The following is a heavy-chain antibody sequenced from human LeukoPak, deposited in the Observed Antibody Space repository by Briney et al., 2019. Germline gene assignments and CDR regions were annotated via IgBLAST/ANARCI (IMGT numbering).Heavy chain of an antibody. V-gene: IGHV4-39*07. CDR3: AQIHSL. CDR1: GGSISSSSYY. Sequence: PSETLSLTCTVSGGSISSSSYYWGWIRQPPGKGLEWIGEINHSGSTNYNPSLKSRVTISVDTSRNQFSLKLSSVTAADTAVYYCAQIHSLWGQGTLVTVSS. CDR2: INHSGST. J-gene: IGHJ4*02. D-gene: IGHD5-18*01.